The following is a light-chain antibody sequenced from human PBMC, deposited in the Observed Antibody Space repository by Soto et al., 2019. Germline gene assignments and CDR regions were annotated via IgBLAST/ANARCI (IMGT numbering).Light chain of an antibody. CDR2: AAS. Sequence: DIQMTQSPSSLSASVGDRVTITCRTSQSIRSSLNWYQQKPGKAPNLLIYAASRLQSGVPSRFSGSGSGTDFTLTISSLQPADFATYYCQQSYSTPFTFGPGTKVDIK. J-gene: IGKJ3*01. V-gene: IGKV1-39*01. CDR3: QQSYSTPFT. CDR1: QSIRSS.